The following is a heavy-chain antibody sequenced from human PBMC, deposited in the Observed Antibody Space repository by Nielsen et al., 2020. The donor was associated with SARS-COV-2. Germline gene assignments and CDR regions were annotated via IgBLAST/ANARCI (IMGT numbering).Heavy chain of an antibody. CDR1: GFTFSSSG. D-gene: IGHD4-17*01. CDR3: ARGYGDYYFDY. Sequence: GGSLRLSCATSGFTFSSSGMHWVRQAPGKGLEWVAVIWYDGNNKYYADSVKGRFTISRDNSKNTLYLQMNSLRAEDTAVYYCARGYGDYYFDYWGQGTLVTVSS. J-gene: IGHJ4*02. CDR2: IWYDGNNK. V-gene: IGHV3-33*01.